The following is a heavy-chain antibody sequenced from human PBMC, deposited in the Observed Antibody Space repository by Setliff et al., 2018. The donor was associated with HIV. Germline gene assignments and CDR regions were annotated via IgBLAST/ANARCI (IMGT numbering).Heavy chain of an antibody. CDR2: IRSKGYGSAT. CDR1: GFTFSGSA. Sequence: GSVRLSCAASGFTFSGSAMHWVRQASGKGLEWVGRIRSKGYGSATAYAASVKGRFTISRDDSKNTAYLQMDSLKTEDTAVYYCTRHSTDPWSLLDYWGQGTLVTVSS. J-gene: IGHJ4*02. V-gene: IGHV3-73*01. CDR3: TRHSTDPWSLLDY. D-gene: IGHD1-1*01.